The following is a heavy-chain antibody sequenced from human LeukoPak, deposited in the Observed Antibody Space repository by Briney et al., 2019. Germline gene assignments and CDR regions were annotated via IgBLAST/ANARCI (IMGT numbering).Heavy chain of an antibody. CDR2: IGDTGGTT. Sequence: GGSLRLSCSASGFTFSNYNMHRVRQSPGKGLEHVSIIGDTGGTTRYADSVKGRFSVSRDNSKNTLYLQMSSLRPDDTAIYYCVKDLTYTFDYWGQGTLVTVSS. J-gene: IGHJ4*02. D-gene: IGHD3-16*01. CDR3: VKDLTYTFDY. CDR1: GFTFSNYN. V-gene: IGHV3-64D*09.